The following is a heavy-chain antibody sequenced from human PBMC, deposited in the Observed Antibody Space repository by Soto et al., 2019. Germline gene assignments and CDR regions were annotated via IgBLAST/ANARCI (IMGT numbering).Heavy chain of an antibody. J-gene: IGHJ4*02. Sequence: SETLSLTCTVSGGSISSGGYYWSWNRQHPGKGLEWIGYIYYSGSTYYNPSLKSRVTISVDTSKNQFSLKLSSVTAADTAVYYCARSPGSGGSCCTFDYWGQGTLVTVSS. CDR3: ARSPGSGGSCCTFDY. D-gene: IGHD2-15*01. CDR2: IYYSGST. CDR1: GGSISSGGYY. V-gene: IGHV4-31*03.